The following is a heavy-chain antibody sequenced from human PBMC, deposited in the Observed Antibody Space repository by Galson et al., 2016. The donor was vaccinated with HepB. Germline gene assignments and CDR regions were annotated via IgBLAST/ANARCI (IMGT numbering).Heavy chain of an antibody. D-gene: IGHD5-12*01. Sequence: SLRLSCAASGFAVGHSQMTWVRQAPGKGLGCVSIIYDDGNTKYADSVKGRFTISRDSSKNTLYLQMNSLRAEDTAVYYCARKYSGFDYWGQGTLVTVSS. V-gene: IGHV3-53*01. CDR3: ARKYSGFDY. J-gene: IGHJ4*02. CDR2: IYDDGNT. CDR1: GFAVGHSQ.